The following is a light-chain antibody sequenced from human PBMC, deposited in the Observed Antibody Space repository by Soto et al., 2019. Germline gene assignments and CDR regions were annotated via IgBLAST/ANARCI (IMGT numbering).Light chain of an antibody. CDR3: AAWDGSLSGYV. V-gene: IGLV1-44*01. J-gene: IGLJ1*01. CDR1: SSNIGRDT. CDR2: STN. Sequence: QSVLTQPPSASGTPGQRVTISCSGSSSNIGRDTVNWYQQLPGTAPKLLIYSTNQRPSGVPDRFSGSKSGTSASLAISGLQSEDEADYYCAAWDGSLSGYVFGTGTKVTVL.